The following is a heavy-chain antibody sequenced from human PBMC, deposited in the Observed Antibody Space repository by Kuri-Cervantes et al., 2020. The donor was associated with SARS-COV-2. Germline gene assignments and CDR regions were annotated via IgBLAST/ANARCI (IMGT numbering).Heavy chain of an antibody. CDR2: ISSSSSTI. D-gene: IGHD5-18*01. V-gene: IGHV3-48*01. J-gene: IGHJ6*03. Sequence: GGSLRLSCAASGFTFSSYSMNWVRQAPGKGLEWVSYISSSSSTIYYADSVKGRFTISRDNAKNSLYLQMNNLRAEDTAVYYCARAPGYSYGLNYYYYMDVWGKGTTVTVSS. CDR3: ARAPGYSYGLNYYYYMDV. CDR1: GFTFSSYS.